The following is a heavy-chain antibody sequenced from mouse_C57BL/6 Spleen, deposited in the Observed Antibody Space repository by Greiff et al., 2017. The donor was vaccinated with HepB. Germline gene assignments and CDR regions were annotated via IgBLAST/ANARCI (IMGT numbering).Heavy chain of an antibody. V-gene: IGHV1-69*01. CDR3: ARGASDYDGSSYGAMDY. J-gene: IGHJ4*01. D-gene: IGHD1-1*01. CDR2: IDPSDSYT. CDR1: GYTFTSYW. Sequence: QVQLQQPGAELVMPGASVKLSCKASGYTFTSYWMHWVKQRPGQGLEWIGEIDPSDSYTNYNQKFKGKSTLTVDKSSSTAYMQLSSLTSEDSAVYYCARGASDYDGSSYGAMDYWGQGTSVTVSS.